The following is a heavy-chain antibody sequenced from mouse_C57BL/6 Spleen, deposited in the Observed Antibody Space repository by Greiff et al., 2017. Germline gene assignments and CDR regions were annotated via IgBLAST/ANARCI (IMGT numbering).Heavy chain of an antibody. V-gene: IGHV1-69*01. CDR3: ARVGLLRMDY. J-gene: IGHJ2*01. Sequence: QVQLQQPGAELVMPGASVKLSCKASGYTFTSYWMHWVTQRPGQGLEWIGEIDPSDSYTNYNQKFKGKSTLTVDKSSSTAYMQLSSLTSEDSAVYYCARVGLLRMDYWGQGTTLTVSS. CDR1: GYTFTSYW. CDR2: IDPSDSYT. D-gene: IGHD1-1*01.